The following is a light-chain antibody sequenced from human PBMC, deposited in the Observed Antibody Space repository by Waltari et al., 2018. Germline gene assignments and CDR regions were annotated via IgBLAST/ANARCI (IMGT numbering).Light chain of an antibody. Sequence: QSALTQPASVSGPPGQSITISCTGTSSDIGASKYVSWYQQHPGKAPQLMIYEVTNRPHGGANCFSCSQARNTATQTISGRQREDGADYYCSAYTSTAARGFGTATKVTVL. J-gene: IGLJ1*01. CDR2: EVT. V-gene: IGLV2-14*01. CDR3: SAYTSTAARG. CDR1: SSDIGASKY.